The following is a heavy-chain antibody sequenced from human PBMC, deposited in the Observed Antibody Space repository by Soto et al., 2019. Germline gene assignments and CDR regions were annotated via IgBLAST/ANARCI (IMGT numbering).Heavy chain of an antibody. J-gene: IGHJ6*02. CDR3: ARDPLMVRKRLAVAGLFYGMDV. D-gene: IGHD6-19*01. V-gene: IGHV3-33*01. Sequence: QVQLVESGGGVVQPGRSLRLSCAASGFTFSSYGMHWVRQAPGKGLEWVAVIWYDGSNKYYADSVKGRFTISRDNSKNTLYMQMNSLRAEETAVYYCARDPLMVRKRLAVAGLFYGMDVWGQGTTVTVSS. CDR1: GFTFSSYG. CDR2: IWYDGSNK.